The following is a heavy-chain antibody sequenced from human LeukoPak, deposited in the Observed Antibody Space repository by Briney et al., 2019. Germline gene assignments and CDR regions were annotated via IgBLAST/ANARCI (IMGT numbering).Heavy chain of an antibody. D-gene: IGHD3-10*01. CDR1: GYTFTGYY. CDR2: INPNSGGT. J-gene: IGHJ4*02. CDR3: ARDFNYYGSGSFPDY. Sequence: ASVKVSCKASGYTFTGYYMHWVRQAPGQGLGCMGWINPNSGGTNYAQKFQGRVTMTRDTSISTAYMELSRLRSDDTAVYYCARDFNYYGSGSFPDYWGQGTLVTVSS. V-gene: IGHV1-2*02.